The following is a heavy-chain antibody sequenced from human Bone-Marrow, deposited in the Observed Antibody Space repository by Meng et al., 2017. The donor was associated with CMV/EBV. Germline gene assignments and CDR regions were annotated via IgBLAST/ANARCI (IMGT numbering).Heavy chain of an antibody. D-gene: IGHD5-18*01. V-gene: IGHV4-4*02. CDR3: ARGGYSYGFVV. CDR2: IYHSGST. J-gene: IGHJ6*02. Sequence: SETLSLTCAVSGGSISSSNWWSWVRQPPGKGLEWIGEIYHSGSTNYNPSLKSRVTIPVDKSKNQFSLKLSSVTAADTAVYYCARGGYSYGFVVWGQGTTVTVSS. CDR1: GGSISSSNW.